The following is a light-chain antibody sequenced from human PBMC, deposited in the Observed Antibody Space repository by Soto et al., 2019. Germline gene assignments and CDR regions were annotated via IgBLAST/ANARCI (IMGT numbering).Light chain of an antibody. CDR1: QSISSW. V-gene: IGKV1-5*01. J-gene: IGKJ1*01. Sequence: IQMTQSPSTLCASVGDRVTITCRASQSISSWLAWYQRKPGKAPKLLIYDASSLESGFPSRFSGSGSGTEFTLTISSLQPDDVATYYCQQYNSYSRTFGQGTKVDIK. CDR2: DAS. CDR3: QQYNSYSRT.